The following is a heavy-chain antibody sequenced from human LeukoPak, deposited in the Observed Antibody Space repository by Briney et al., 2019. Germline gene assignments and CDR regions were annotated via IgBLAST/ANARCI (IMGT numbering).Heavy chain of an antibody. Sequence: GGSLRLSCAASGFTFSSYGMHWVRQAPGKGLEWVAIIWYDGSNKYYVDSVRGRFTISRGNSRNTLYLQMNSLRAEDTAVYYCARDRGTNGINDRGYFDYWGQGTLVTVSS. CDR1: GFTFSSYG. V-gene: IGHV3-33*01. D-gene: IGHD1-1*01. CDR2: IWYDGSNK. J-gene: IGHJ4*02. CDR3: ARDRGTNGINDRGYFDY.